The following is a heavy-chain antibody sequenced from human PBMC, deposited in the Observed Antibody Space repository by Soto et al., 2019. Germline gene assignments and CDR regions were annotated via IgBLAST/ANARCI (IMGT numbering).Heavy chain of an antibody. Sequence: GGSLRLSCAASGFTFSSYAMHWVRQAPGKGLEWVAVISYDGSNKYYADSVKGRFTISRDNSKNTLYLQMNSLRAEDTAVYYCARDQTDYDILTGYFYYGMDVWGQGTTVTVSS. CDR3: ARDQTDYDILTGYFYYGMDV. J-gene: IGHJ6*02. D-gene: IGHD3-9*01. V-gene: IGHV3-30-3*01. CDR1: GFTFSSYA. CDR2: ISYDGSNK.